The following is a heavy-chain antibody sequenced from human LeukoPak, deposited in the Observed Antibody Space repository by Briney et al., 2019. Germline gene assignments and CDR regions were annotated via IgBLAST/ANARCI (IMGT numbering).Heavy chain of an antibody. CDR3: AKNAGYSYGLYYFDY. V-gene: IGHV3-23*01. CDR2: LISSGAVT. Sequence: GGSLRLSCAASGFPFSNYAMSWVRQAPGKGLEWVSSLISSGAVTYYADSVKGRFTISRDNSKNTVHLQMDSLRAEDSAVYYCAKNAGYSYGLYYFDYWGQGTLVTVSS. D-gene: IGHD5-18*01. CDR1: GFPFSNYA. J-gene: IGHJ4*02.